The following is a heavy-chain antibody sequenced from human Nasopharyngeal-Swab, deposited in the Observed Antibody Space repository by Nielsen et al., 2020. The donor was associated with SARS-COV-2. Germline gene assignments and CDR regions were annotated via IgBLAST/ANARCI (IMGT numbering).Heavy chain of an antibody. CDR2: ISGSGGST. Sequence: GESLKISCAASGFTFSSYAMSWVRQAPGKGLEWVSAISGSGGSTYYADSVKGRFTISRDNSKNTLYLQMSSLRAEDTAVYYCAKDQDPYCSSTSCWDYFDYWGQGTLVTVSS. J-gene: IGHJ4*02. CDR1: GFTFSSYA. V-gene: IGHV3-23*01. D-gene: IGHD2-2*01. CDR3: AKDQDPYCSSTSCWDYFDY.